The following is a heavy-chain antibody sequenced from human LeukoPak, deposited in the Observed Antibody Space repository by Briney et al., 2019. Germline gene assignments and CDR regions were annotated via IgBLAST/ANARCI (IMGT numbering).Heavy chain of an antibody. CDR3: ARAAEKFCSTTRCFFDY. CDR1: GFTFSSYG. D-gene: IGHD2-2*01. V-gene: IGHV3-33*01. J-gene: IGHJ4*02. CDR2: IWNDGSNK. Sequence: PGGSLRLSCAASGFTFSSYGMHWVRQAPGKGLEWVAVIWNDGSNKYYADSVKGRFTISRDNSKNTLYLQMNSLRADDTAVYYCARAAEKFCSTTRCFFDYGGRGPLVTVSS.